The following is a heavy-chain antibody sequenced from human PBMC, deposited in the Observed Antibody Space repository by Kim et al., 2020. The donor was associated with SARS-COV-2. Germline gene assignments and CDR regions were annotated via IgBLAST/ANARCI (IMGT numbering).Heavy chain of an antibody. CDR1: GFTFGDYA. J-gene: IGHJ4*02. CDR3: TGVVYDFWSGRYSTFDY. CDR2: IRSKAYGGTT. Sequence: GGSLRLSCTASGFTFGDYAMSWVRQAPGKGLEWVGFIRSKAYGGTTEYAASVKGRFTISRDDSKSIAYLQMNSLKTEDTAVYYCTGVVYDFWSGRYSTFDYWGQGTLVTVSS. V-gene: IGHV3-49*04. D-gene: IGHD3-3*01.